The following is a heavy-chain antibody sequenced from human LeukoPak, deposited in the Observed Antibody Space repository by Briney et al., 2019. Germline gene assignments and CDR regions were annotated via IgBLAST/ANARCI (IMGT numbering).Heavy chain of an antibody. J-gene: IGHJ4*02. V-gene: IGHV1-24*01. CDR3: ATRKRGVDLDY. D-gene: IGHD2-15*01. Sequence: ASVNVSRQVSGYTLPELSMHWVRQAPGKGLEWVGGFDPEGGETIYAQKSQGRVTMTEDKSTDTAYMELSRLRSEDTAVYYCATRKRGVDLDYWGQGTLVTVSP. CDR2: FDPEGGET. CDR1: GYTLPELS.